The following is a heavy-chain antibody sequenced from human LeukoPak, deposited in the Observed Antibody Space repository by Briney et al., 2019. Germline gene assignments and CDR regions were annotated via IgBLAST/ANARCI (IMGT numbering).Heavy chain of an antibody. V-gene: IGHV3-23*01. Sequence: GGSLRLSSAASGFTFSSYAMSWGRQATGKGLEWVSDISGSGVATYYADSVKGRFTISRDNSKSTLYLQMNSLRAEDTAVYYCARNSGSFYVPPDYWGQGTLITVSS. CDR3: ARNSGSFYVPPDY. CDR1: GFTFSSYA. D-gene: IGHD1-26*01. J-gene: IGHJ4*02. CDR2: ISGSGVAT.